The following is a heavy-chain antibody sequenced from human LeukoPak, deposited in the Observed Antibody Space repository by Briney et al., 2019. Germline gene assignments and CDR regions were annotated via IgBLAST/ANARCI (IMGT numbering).Heavy chain of an antibody. CDR3: ARGIQYYYYGLDV. CDR2: IYYTGST. V-gene: IGHV4-59*01. Sequence: SETLSLTCTVSGGSISSYYWSWIRQPPEKELEWIGYIYYTGSTNYNPSLKSRVTISLDTSKNQFSLKLSSVTAADTAVYYCARGIQYYYYGLDVWGQGTTVTVSS. CDR1: GGSISSYY. J-gene: IGHJ6*02.